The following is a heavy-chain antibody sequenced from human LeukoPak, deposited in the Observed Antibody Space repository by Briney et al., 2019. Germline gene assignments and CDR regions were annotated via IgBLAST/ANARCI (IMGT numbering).Heavy chain of an antibody. Sequence: PGGSLRLSCAASGFTFSNYAMHWVRQPPGKGLEWVALISYDGSNKYYADSVKGRFTISRDNSKNTMYLQMNSLRAEDTAVYYCARDLYYYGSGSLPDYRGQGTLVTVSS. CDR3: ARDLYYYGSGSLPDY. CDR1: GFTFSNYA. J-gene: IGHJ4*02. V-gene: IGHV3-30-3*01. CDR2: ISYDGSNK. D-gene: IGHD3-10*01.